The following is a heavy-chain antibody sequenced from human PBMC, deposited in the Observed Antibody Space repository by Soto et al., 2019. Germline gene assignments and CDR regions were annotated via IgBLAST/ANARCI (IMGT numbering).Heavy chain of an antibody. D-gene: IGHD6-13*01. CDR2: ISGSGSRT. CDR3: AKTLLSTSWYGLHDY. V-gene: IGHV3-23*01. J-gene: IGHJ4*02. CDR1: EFTFSSYA. Sequence: GSLRLSCAASEFTFSSYAMSWVRQAPGKGLEWVSAISGSGSRTYYADSAKGRFTISRDNSRNTLHLQMNSLRVEDTAVYYCAKTLLSTSWYGLHDYVSQGTLVTVSS.